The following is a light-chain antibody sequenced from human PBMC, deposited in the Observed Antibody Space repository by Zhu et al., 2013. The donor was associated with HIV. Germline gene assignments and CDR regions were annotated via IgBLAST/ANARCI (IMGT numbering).Light chain of an antibody. CDR2: AAS. V-gene: IGKV1-39*01. Sequence: DIQMTQSPSSLSASVGDRVTITCRASQNINKFLNWYQQKPGKAPKVLIYAASNLESGVPSRFSGSGSGTDFTLTISSLQPEDFATYFCLQHHTYPWTFGLGTKVEIK. J-gene: IGKJ1*01. CDR3: LQHHTYPWT. CDR1: QNINKF.